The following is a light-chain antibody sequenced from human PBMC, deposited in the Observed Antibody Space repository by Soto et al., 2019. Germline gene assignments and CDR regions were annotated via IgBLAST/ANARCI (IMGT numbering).Light chain of an antibody. Sequence: QSVLTQPASVSGSPGQSITISCTGTSSDVGGYNYVSWYQQHPGKAPKLMIYDVSNQPSGVSNRFSGSKSGNTASLTISGLHAEDEADYYCSSYTSSSTYVFGTGTKVTVL. V-gene: IGLV2-14*01. CDR1: SSDVGGYNY. CDR3: SSYTSSSTYV. J-gene: IGLJ1*01. CDR2: DVS.